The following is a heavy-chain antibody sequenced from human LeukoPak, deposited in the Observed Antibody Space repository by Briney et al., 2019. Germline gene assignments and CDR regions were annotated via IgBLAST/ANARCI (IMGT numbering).Heavy chain of an antibody. D-gene: IGHD5-24*01. CDR2: ISSSSYI. CDR1: GFTFSSYS. V-gene: IGHV3-21*01. CDR3: ARVRGKMVEMATIPGVVGYFDY. Sequence: GGSLRLSCAASGFTFSSYSMNWVRQAPGKGLEWVSSISSSSYIYYADSVKGRFTISRDNAKNSLCLQMNSLRAEDTAVYYCARVRGKMVEMATIPGVVGYFDYWGQGTLVTVSS. J-gene: IGHJ4*02.